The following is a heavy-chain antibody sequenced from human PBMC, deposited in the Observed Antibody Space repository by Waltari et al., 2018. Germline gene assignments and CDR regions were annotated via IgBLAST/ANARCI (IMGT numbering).Heavy chain of an antibody. CDR2: IRYDGSNK. D-gene: IGHD2-15*01. Sequence: QVQLVESGGGVVQPGGSLRLSCAASGFTFSSYGMHWVRQAPGKGLEWVAFIRYDGSNKYYADSVKGRFTISRDNSKNTLYLQMNSLRAEDTAVYYCAKDRAVAAHLDYWGQGTLVTVSS. CDR3: AKDRAVAAHLDY. V-gene: IGHV3-30*02. J-gene: IGHJ4*02. CDR1: GFTFSSYG.